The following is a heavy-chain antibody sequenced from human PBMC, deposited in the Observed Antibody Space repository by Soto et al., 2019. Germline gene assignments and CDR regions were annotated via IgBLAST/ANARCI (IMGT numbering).Heavy chain of an antibody. J-gene: IGHJ6*02. D-gene: IGHD3-16*02. V-gene: IGHV1-18*01. CDR3: AGDGRVSFYCYGMDV. CDR1: GYTFSNYG. Sequence: QVLLVQSGAEVKRPGASVKVSCKASGYTFSNYGITWVRQAPGHGLEWLGWVSAFNGDSNHAQNVRERVTLTTDPSTETSCMERRSLRSDDTAVYYCAGDGRVSFYCYGMDVGGQGTTFIVSS. CDR2: VSAFNGDS.